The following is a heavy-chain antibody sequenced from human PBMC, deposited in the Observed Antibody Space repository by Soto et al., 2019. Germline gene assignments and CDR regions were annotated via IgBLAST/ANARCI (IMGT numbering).Heavy chain of an antibody. J-gene: IGHJ4*02. CDR3: AGGEFGSYNLGLN. D-gene: IGHD1-20*01. CDR2: IIPIFGTA. Sequence: SVKAYFKASGGPFSSYAISWVRQAPAQGLVSMAGIIPIFGTANYAQKFQGRVTITADESTSTAYLELSSLRSEETAVYYGAGGEFGSYNLGLNWGQGTLGTVAS. V-gene: IGHV1-69*13. CDR1: GGPFSSYA.